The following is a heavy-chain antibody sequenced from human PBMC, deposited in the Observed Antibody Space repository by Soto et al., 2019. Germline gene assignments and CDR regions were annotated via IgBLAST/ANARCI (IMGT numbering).Heavy chain of an antibody. CDR2: MNPNSGNT. D-gene: IGHD3-3*01. Sequence: QVQLVQSGAEVKKPGASVKVSCKASGYTFTSYDINWVRQATGQGLEWMGWMNPNSGNTGYAQKFQGRVTMTRNTSISTDYMELSSLRSEDTAVYYCARFHDFWSVGVYGMDVWGQGPTVPVSS. CDR1: GYTFTSYD. CDR3: ARFHDFWSVGVYGMDV. V-gene: IGHV1-8*01. J-gene: IGHJ6*02.